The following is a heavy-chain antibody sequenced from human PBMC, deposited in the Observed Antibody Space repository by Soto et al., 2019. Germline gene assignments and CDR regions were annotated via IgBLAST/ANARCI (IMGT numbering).Heavy chain of an antibody. Sequence: PGVSLRLSCAASGFTFSSYAMSWVRQAPGKGLEWVSAISGSGGSTYYAASVKGRFTISRDNSKNTLYSEMNSLRAEDTAVYYCAKGTGGYGSEDAFDISGQGTMVTVSS. CDR1: GFTFSSYA. J-gene: IGHJ3*02. D-gene: IGHD3-10*01. V-gene: IGHV3-23*01. CDR2: ISGSGGST. CDR3: AKGTGGYGSEDAFDI.